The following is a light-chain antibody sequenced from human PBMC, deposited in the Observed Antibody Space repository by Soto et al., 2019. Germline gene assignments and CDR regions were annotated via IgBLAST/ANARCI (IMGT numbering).Light chain of an antibody. CDR3: SSYTSSSSYV. CDR1: SSDVGSYNL. J-gene: IGLJ1*01. V-gene: IGLV2-14*02. CDR2: DVS. Sequence: QSALTQPASVSGSPGQPITISCTGTSSDVGSYNLVSWYQQHPGKAPKLMIYDVSNRPSGVSNRFSGSKSGNTASLTISGLQAEDEADYYCSSYTSSSSYVFGTG.